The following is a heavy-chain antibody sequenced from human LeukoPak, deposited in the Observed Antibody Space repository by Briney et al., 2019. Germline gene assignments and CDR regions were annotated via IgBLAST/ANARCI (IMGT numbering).Heavy chain of an antibody. CDR1: GGSISSYY. J-gene: IGHJ4*02. CDR2: IYTSGST. D-gene: IGHD2-2*02. CDR3: AKVPSIGYQLLYVD. V-gene: IGHV4-4*07. Sequence: SETLSLTCTVSGGSISSYYWSWIRQPAGKGLERIGRIYTSGSTNYNPSLKSRVTMSVDNSKNTLYVQMNSLRAEDTAVYYCAKVPSIGYQLLYVDWGQGTLVTVSS.